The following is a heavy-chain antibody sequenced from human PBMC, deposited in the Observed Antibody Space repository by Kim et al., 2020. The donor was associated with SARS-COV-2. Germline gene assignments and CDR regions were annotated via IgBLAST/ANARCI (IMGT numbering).Heavy chain of an antibody. CDR1: GGSISSSSYY. J-gene: IGHJ5*02. CDR3: ARDPSGYSGYDSSTYNWFDP. Sequence: SETLSLTCTVSGGSISSSSYYWGWIRQPPGKGLEWIGSIYYSESTYYNPSLKSRVTISVDTSKNQFSLKLSSVTAADTAVYYCARDPSGYSGYDSSTYNWFDPWGQGTLVTVSS. V-gene: IGHV4-39*07. CDR2: IYYSEST. D-gene: IGHD5-12*01.